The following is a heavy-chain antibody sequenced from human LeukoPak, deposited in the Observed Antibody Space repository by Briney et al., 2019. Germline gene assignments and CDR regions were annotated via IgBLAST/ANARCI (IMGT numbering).Heavy chain of an antibody. CDR2: ITTGDGNT. V-gene: IGHV3-48*02. Sequence: GGSLRLSCTASEFTFSSYTMTWVRQAPGKGLKWVSTITTGDGNTYYADSVKGRFTISRDNAKNSLYLQMNSLRDEDTAVYYCAREYPPTIYCSGGSCYPNWFDPWGQGTLVTVSS. CDR3: AREYPPTIYCSGGSCYPNWFDP. J-gene: IGHJ5*02. CDR1: EFTFSSYT. D-gene: IGHD2-15*01.